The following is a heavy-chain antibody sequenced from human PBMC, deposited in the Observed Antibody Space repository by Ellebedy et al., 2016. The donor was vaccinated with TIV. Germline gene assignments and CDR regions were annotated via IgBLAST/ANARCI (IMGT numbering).Heavy chain of an antibody. CDR2: ISYSGST. D-gene: IGHD2-15*01. Sequence: MPSETLSLTCTVSGGSISPYYWSWIRQPPGKGLEWIGYISYSGSTNYNTSLQSRVTISVDASKNQFSLKLTSVTAADTAVYYCARVVWQLPVSYAFDIWGQGTVVTVSS. CDR3: ARVVWQLPVSYAFDI. CDR1: GGSISPYY. V-gene: IGHV4-59*01. J-gene: IGHJ3*02.